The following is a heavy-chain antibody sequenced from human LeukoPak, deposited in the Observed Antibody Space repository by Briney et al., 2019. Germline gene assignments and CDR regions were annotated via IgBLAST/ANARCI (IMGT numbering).Heavy chain of an antibody. D-gene: IGHD3-10*01. CDR3: AKVGEWLPWAEKNYFDY. CDR2: ISSSSSYI. CDR1: GFTFSSYS. V-gene: IGHV3-21*04. J-gene: IGHJ4*02. Sequence: PGGSLRLSCAASGFTFSSYSMDWVRQAPGKGLEWVSSISSSSSYIYYADSVKGRFTISRDNSKNTLYLQMNSLRAEDTAVYYCAKVGEWLPWAEKNYFDYWAREPWSPSPQ.